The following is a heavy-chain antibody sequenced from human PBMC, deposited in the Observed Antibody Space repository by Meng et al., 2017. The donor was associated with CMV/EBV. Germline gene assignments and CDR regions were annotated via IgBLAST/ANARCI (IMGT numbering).Heavy chain of an antibody. Sequence: QAQSVHSGGEGKKPGASVKVSCKVSGYTLTELSMHWVRQAPGKGLEWMGGFDPEDGETIYAQKFQGRVTMTEDTSTDTAYMELSSLRSEDTAVYYCATEIFGGWYSFDYWGQGTLVTVSS. J-gene: IGHJ4*02. V-gene: IGHV1-24*01. D-gene: IGHD6-19*01. CDR2: FDPEDGET. CDR1: GYTLTELS. CDR3: ATEIFGGWYSFDY.